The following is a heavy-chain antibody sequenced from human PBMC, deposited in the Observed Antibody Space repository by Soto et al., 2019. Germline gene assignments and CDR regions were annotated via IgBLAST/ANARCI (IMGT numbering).Heavy chain of an antibody. J-gene: IGHJ4*02. Sequence: RLSCAASGFTFSNAWMSWVRQAPGKGLEWVGRIKSKTDGGTTDYAAPVKGRFTISRDDSKNTLYLQMNSLKTGDTAVYYCTTEVAAAGPVDYWGQGTLVTVSS. CDR3: TTEVAAAGPVDY. D-gene: IGHD6-13*01. V-gene: IGHV3-15*01. CDR1: GFTFSNAW. CDR2: IKSKTDGGTT.